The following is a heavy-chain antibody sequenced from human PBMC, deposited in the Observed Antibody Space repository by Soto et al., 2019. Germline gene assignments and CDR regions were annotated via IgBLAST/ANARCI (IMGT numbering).Heavy chain of an antibody. CDR2: ITSSSDAI. V-gene: IGHV3-11*04. J-gene: IGHJ6*02. CDR3: AILDFGDYLLSYGVDV. D-gene: IGHD4-17*01. CDR1: GGSISSGGYY. Sequence: LSLTCTVSGGSISSGGYYWSWVRQAPGKGPEWVSYITSSSDAIYYAASVKGRFTVSRDNAKNSLYLQMNSLRAEDTAVYYCAILDFGDYLLSYGVDVWGQGTTVTVSS.